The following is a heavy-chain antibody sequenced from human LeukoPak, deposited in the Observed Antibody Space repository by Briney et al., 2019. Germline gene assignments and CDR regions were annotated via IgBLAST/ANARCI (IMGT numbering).Heavy chain of an antibody. CDR3: ARDSGYVDY. CDR2: IWYDGSNK. CDR1: GFTFSSYG. V-gene: IGHV3-33*01. J-gene: IGHJ4*02. Sequence: GGSLRLSCAASGFTFSSYGMHWVRQAPGKGLEWVAVIWYDGSNKYYADSVKGRFTISRDNAKNSLYLQMNSLRAEDTAVYYCARDSGYVDYWGQGTLVTVSS. D-gene: IGHD3-22*01.